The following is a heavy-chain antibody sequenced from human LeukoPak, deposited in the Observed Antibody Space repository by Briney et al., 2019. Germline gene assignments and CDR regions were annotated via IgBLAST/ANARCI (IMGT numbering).Heavy chain of an antibody. D-gene: IGHD3-10*01. CDR3: ASHTYYYSSGSFGH. J-gene: IGHJ4*02. Sequence: GASVKVSCKASGYTSTSYDINWVRQATGQGPEWMGWMNPSSGNTGYAQRFQGRVTMTRDTSISTAYLELSSLRSEDTAVYYCASHTYYYSSGSFGHWGQGTLVTVSS. V-gene: IGHV1-8*01. CDR1: GYTSTSYD. CDR2: MNPSSGNT.